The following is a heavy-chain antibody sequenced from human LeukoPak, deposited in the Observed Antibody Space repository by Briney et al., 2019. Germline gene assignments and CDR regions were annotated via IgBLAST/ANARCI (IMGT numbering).Heavy chain of an antibody. Sequence: PSETLSLTCTVSGGSISGYYWSWIRQPAGKGLEWIGRIYSTGNANYNPSLRSRVTMSVDRSNNQFPLNLDSVTAADTAVYYCARVPGISWGGSYDYWGQGTLVTVSS. CDR2: IYSTGNA. D-gene: IGHD3-16*01. J-gene: IGHJ4*02. CDR1: GGSISGYY. CDR3: ARVPGISWGGSYDY. V-gene: IGHV4-4*07.